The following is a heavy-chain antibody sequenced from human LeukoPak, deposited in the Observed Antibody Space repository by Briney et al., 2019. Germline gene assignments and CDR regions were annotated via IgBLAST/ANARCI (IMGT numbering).Heavy chain of an antibody. CDR3: ARGRTVAAPIPFDY. CDR1: GGSISSSSYY. Sequence: SETLSLTCTVSGGSISSSSYYWGWIRQPPGKGLEWIGTIYYSGSTYYNPSLKSRVTISVDTSKNQFSLKLSSVTAADTAVYYCARGRTVAAPIPFDYWGQGTLVTVSS. V-gene: IGHV4-39*07. CDR2: IYYSGST. J-gene: IGHJ4*02. D-gene: IGHD4-23*01.